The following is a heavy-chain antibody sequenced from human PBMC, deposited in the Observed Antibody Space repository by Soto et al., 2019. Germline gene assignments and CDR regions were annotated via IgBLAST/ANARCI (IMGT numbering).Heavy chain of an antibody. CDR1: GYTFTSYA. Sequence: GASVKVSCKASGYTFTSYAMHWVRQAPGQRLERMGWINAGNGNTKYSQNFQGRVTITRDTSASTAYMELRSLRSDDTAVYYCARDPTIAAAGTVKTVEYYYYGMDVWGQGTTVTVS. CDR2: INAGNGNT. CDR3: ARDPTIAAAGTVKTVEYYYYGMDV. D-gene: IGHD6-13*01. V-gene: IGHV1-3*01. J-gene: IGHJ6*02.